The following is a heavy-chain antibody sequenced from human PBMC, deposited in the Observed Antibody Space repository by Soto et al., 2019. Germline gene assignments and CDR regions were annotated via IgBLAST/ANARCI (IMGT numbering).Heavy chain of an antibody. Sequence: ASVKVSCKASGYTFTCYYMHWVRQAPGQGLEWMGWINPNSGGTNYAQKFQGWVTMTRDTSISTAYMELSRLRSDDTAVYYCARERLEQQPQGYYYGMDVWGQGTTVTVSS. CDR1: GYTFTCYY. CDR3: ARERLEQQPQGYYYGMDV. CDR2: INPNSGGT. J-gene: IGHJ6*02. D-gene: IGHD6-13*01. V-gene: IGHV1-2*04.